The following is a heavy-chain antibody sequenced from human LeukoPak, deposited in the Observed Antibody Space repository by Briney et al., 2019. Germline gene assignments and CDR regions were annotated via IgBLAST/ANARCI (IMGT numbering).Heavy chain of an antibody. D-gene: IGHD1/OR15-1a*01. J-gene: IGHJ6*03. CDR3: AGRNSNSYYYYFLDV. CDR2: IYYSGST. Sequence: PSETLSLTCTVSGGSISSYYWSWIRQPPGKGLEWIGYIYYSGSTNYNPSPKSRLSRSVETSKNQFSRRLTSVTVAAPPVYSCAGRNSNSYYYYFLDVWGKGTTVTVSS. CDR1: GGSISSYY. V-gene: IGHV4-59*08.